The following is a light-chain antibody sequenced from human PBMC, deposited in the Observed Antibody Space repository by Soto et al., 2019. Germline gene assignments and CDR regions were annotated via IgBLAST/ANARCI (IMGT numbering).Light chain of an antibody. CDR2: NAS. CDR1: QTIGSN. J-gene: IGKJ1*01. V-gene: IGKV3-15*01. CDR3: QQYDVWWT. Sequence: DIVMTQSPATLSVSPGERATLSCRASQTIGSNLAWYQQKPGQTPRLLIFNASTRAAGIPTRFSGSGSGPDFTLTINSLQSEDFAVYYCQQYDVWWTFGQGTKVDI.